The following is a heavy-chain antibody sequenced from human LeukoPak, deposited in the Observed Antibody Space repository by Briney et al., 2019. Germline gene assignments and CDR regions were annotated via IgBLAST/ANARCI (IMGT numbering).Heavy chain of an antibody. D-gene: IGHD1-1*01. Sequence: SETLSLTCTVSGGSISSNSYYWGWIRQPPGKGLEWIGGMYYSGSPYYIPSLKSRVTISVETSKDQFALKVNSVTAANTAVYYCARSPPTNAFDIWGQGTMVTVS. V-gene: IGHV4-39*06. CDR2: MYYSGSP. CDR1: GGSISSNSYY. J-gene: IGHJ3*02. CDR3: ARSPPTNAFDI.